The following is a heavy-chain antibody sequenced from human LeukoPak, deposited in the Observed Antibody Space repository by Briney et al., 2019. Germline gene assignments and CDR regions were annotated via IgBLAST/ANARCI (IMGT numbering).Heavy chain of an antibody. J-gene: IGHJ4*02. D-gene: IGHD3-10*01. Sequence: ASVKVSCKASGYTFTNFYLHWVRQAPGHGLVWMGIIYPSGGGSSYAQKFQGRVTMTRDTSTSTVYMELSSLTSQDTAVYYCAKPGYGSGSWYFDYWGQGTLVTVSS. CDR2: IYPSGGGS. CDR3: AKPGYGSGSWYFDY. V-gene: IGHV1-46*01. CDR1: GYTFTNFY.